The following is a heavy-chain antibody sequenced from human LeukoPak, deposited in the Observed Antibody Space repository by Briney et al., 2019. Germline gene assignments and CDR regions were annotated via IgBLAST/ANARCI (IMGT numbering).Heavy chain of an antibody. CDR1: GGTFSSYA. CDR3: ARHPPYYYYYYYMDV. V-gene: IGHV1-69*05. CDR2: IIPIFGTA. J-gene: IGHJ6*03. Sequence: SVKVSCKASGGTFSSYAISWVRQAPGQGLEWMGGIIPIFGTANYAQKSQGRVTITTDESTSTAYMELSSLRSEDTAVYYCARHPPYYYYYYYMDVWGKGTTVTVSS.